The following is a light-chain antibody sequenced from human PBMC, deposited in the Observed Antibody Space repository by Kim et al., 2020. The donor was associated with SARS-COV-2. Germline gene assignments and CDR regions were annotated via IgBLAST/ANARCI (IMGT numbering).Light chain of an antibody. CDR1: SLRSYF. J-gene: IGLJ3*02. CDR2: DKD. CDR3: NSRDSSGNLWV. Sequence: ALGQTVRITCQGDSLRSYFASWYQQKSGQAPVLVIFDKDNRPSGIPDRFSGSSSGNTASLTITGAQAEDEADYYCNSRDSSGNLWVFGGGTQLTVL. V-gene: IGLV3-19*01.